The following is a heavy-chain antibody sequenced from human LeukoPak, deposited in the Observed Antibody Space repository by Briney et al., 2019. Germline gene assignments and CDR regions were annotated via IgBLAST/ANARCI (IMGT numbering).Heavy chain of an antibody. CDR1: GYTLTELS. Sequence: ASVKVSCKVSGYTLTELSMHWVRQAPGKGLEWMGGFDPEDGETIYAQKFQGRVTMTEDTSTDTAYMELSSLRSEGTAVYYCATAFIVVVVAATSHDAFDIWGQGTMVTVSS. V-gene: IGHV1-24*01. CDR3: ATAFIVVVVAATSHDAFDI. J-gene: IGHJ3*02. CDR2: FDPEDGET. D-gene: IGHD2-15*01.